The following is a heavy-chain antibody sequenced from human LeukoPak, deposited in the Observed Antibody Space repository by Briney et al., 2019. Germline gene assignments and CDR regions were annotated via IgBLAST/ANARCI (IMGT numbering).Heavy chain of an antibody. V-gene: IGHV3-30*04. D-gene: IGHD2-15*01. CDR2: VSYDGSGK. CDR1: GFTFSTYA. Sequence: GGSLRLSCAASGFTFSTYAMHWVRQAPGKGLEWVAVVSYDGSGKYYSDSVKGRFTISRENAKNTLYLQISSLRSDDTAIYYCARGDGYCSGGSCMIFDYWGQGTLVTVSS. J-gene: IGHJ4*02. CDR3: ARGDGYCSGGSCMIFDY.